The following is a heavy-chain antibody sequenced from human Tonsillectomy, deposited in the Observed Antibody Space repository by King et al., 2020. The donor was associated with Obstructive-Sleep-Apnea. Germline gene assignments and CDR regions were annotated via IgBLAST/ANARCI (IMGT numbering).Heavy chain of an antibody. D-gene: IGHD5-24*01. CDR3: ARGNAYSPRDY. J-gene: IGHJ4*02. CDR2: TNPNSGGT. V-gene: IGHV1-2*04. Sequence: QLVQSGAEVKKPGASVKVSCKAFGYTFTGYYIHWVRQAPGQGLEWMGWTNPNSGGTNYAQKFQGWVTMTRDTSISKAHMELSRLKSDDPAVYYCARGNAYSPRDYWGQGTLVTVSS. CDR1: GYTFTGYY.